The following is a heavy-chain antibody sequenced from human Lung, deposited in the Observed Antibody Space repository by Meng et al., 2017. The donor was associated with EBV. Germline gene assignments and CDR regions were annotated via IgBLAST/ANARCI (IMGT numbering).Heavy chain of an antibody. CDR3: ARSIFSNDFFN. V-gene: IGHV1-2*06. J-gene: IGHJ4*02. Sequence: QVQRVQSGAEVKKPGASVKVSCKASGYMFTDYYMHWVRQAPGQGLAWMGRINPSSGGTDYAQKFQGRVTMTRDTSISTAYMELTSLRSDDTAIYYCARSIFSNDFFNWGQGTLVTVSS. CDR2: INPSSGGT. D-gene: IGHD2-21*02. CDR1: GYMFTDYY.